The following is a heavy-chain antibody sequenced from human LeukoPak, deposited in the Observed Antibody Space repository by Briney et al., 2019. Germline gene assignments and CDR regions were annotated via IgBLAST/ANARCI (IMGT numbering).Heavy chain of an antibody. V-gene: IGHV3-53*01. CDR2: MYSGGST. CDR1: GFTVSNNY. Sequence: GGSLRLSCAASGFTVSNNYMSWVRQAPGKGLEWVSVMYSGGSTYYADSVKGRFSISRDDSKNTLYLQMNSLRAEDTAVYYCAKGCSSHRCYIEYWCQGTLVTVSS. D-gene: IGHD2-2*01. J-gene: IGHJ4*02. CDR3: AKGCSSHRCYIEY.